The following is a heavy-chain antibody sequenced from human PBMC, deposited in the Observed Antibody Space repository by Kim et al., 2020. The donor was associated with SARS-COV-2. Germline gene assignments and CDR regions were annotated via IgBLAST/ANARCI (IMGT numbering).Heavy chain of an antibody. CDR3: AREAEYYGSGARALDY. J-gene: IGHJ4*02. V-gene: IGHV1-3*01. CDR1: GYTFTNYV. D-gene: IGHD3-10*01. CDR2: INAGNGNT. Sequence: ASVKVSCKASGYTFTNYVMHWVRQAPGQRLEWMGWINAGNGNTKYSQKFQGRVTITRDTSASTACMELSSLRSEDTAVYYCAREAEYYGSGARALDYWGQGTLVTVSS.